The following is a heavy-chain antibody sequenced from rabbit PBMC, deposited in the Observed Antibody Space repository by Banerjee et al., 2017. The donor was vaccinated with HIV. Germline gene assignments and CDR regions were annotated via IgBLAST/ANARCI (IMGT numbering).Heavy chain of an antibody. CDR2: IDPVFGST. J-gene: IGHJ3*01. CDR1: GFDFSSYG. D-gene: IGHD6-1*01. V-gene: IGHV1S47*01. CDR3: VRDSYAGYAGYGYATDTRLDL. Sequence: QEQLVESGGGLVQPGGSLKLSCKASGFDFSSYGVSWVRPAPGKGLEWIGYIDPVFGSTYYASWVNGRFTISSHNAQNTLYLQLNSLTAADTATYFCVRDSYAGYAGYGYATDTRLDLWGPGTLVTVS.